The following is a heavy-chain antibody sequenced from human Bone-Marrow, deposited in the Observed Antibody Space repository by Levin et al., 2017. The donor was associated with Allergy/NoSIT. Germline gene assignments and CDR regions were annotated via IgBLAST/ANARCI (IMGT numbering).Heavy chain of an antibody. V-gene: IGHV1-18*01. CDR2: ISAYNGNT. J-gene: IGHJ4*02. CDR3: ARDEAGYCSSTSCPFDY. Sequence: GESLKISCKASGYTFTSYGISWVRQAPGQGLEWMGWISAYNGNTNYAQKLQGRVTMTTDTSTSTAYMELRSLRSDDTAVYYCARDEAGYCSSTSCPFDYWGQGTLVTVSS. CDR1: GYTFTSYG. D-gene: IGHD2-2*01.